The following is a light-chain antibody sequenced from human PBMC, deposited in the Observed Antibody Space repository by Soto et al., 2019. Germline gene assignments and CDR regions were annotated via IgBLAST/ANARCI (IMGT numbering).Light chain of an antibody. CDR1: SSDVGGYNY. Sequence: QSVLTQPPSASGSPGQSVTISCTGTSSDVGGYNYVPWYQQHPGKAPKLIIYDVNRRPSGVPDRFSGSKSGNTASLTISGLQAEDEADYYCCSYAGSYTYVFGTGTKVTVL. CDR3: CSYAGSYTYV. CDR2: DVN. V-gene: IGLV2-11*01. J-gene: IGLJ1*01.